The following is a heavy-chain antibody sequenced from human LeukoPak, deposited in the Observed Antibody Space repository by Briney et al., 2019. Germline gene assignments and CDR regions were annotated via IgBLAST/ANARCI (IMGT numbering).Heavy chain of an antibody. CDR3: AKVPLSQWLAAGFDY. D-gene: IGHD6-19*01. CDR2: ISGSGGST. J-gene: IGHJ4*02. CDR1: GFTFSSYA. V-gene: IGHV3-23*01. Sequence: QAGGSLRLSCAASGFTFSSYAMSWVRQAPGKGLEWVSAISGSGGSTYYADSVKGRFTISRDNSKNTLYLRMNSLRAEDTAVYYCAKVPLSQWLAAGFDYWGQGTLVTVSS.